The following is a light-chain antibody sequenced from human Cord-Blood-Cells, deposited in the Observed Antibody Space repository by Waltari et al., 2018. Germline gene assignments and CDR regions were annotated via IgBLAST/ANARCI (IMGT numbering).Light chain of an antibody. J-gene: IGLJ2*01. CDR1: SSDAGGYNY. Sequence: QSALTQPASVSGSPGQSITISCTGTSSDAGGYNYVSWYQQHPGKAPNRMIYDVSNRPSGVSNRFSGSKSCNTASLTISGLQAEDEADYYCSAYTSSSTVFGGGTKLTVL. V-gene: IGLV2-14*01. CDR2: DVS. CDR3: SAYTSSSTV.